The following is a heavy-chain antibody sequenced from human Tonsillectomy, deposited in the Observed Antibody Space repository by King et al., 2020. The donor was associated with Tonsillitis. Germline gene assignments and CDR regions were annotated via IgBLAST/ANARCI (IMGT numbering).Heavy chain of an antibody. CDR2: MNTNSGNT. V-gene: IGHV1-8*01. Sequence: QLVQSGAEVKKPGASVKVSCKASGYTFTSYDINWVRQATGQGLEWMGWMNTNSGNTGYAQKFQGRVTMTRNTSISTAYMELSSLRSEDTAVYYCARAQYYDFWSGYYSYYYGMDVWGQGTTVTVSS. D-gene: IGHD3-3*01. CDR3: ARAQYYDFWSGYYSYYYGMDV. CDR1: GYTFTSYD. J-gene: IGHJ6*02.